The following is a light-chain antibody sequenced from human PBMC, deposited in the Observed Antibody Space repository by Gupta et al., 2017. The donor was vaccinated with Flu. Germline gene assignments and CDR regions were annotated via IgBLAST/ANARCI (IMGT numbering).Light chain of an antibody. J-gene: IGLJ3*02. CDR3: QSFDSGLKSWV. V-gene: IGLV1-40*03. CDR1: SSTIGHDYY. CDR2: ENN. Sequence: IIPGSGGSSTIGHDYYGHCDHHRPGVSPKLLIHENNARPSGVPDRFSGSKSGASASLATTGLQAEDEGDYYSQSFDSGLKSWVFGGGTRLTVL.